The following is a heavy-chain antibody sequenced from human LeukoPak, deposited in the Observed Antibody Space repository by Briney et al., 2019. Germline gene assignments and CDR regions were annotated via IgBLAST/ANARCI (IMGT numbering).Heavy chain of an antibody. V-gene: IGHV3-30*01. J-gene: IGHJ4*02. CDR2: ISYDGSNK. CDR3: AGPLAGTTGFDY. CDR1: GFTFSSYA. Sequence: GGSLRLSCAASGFTFSSYAMHWVRQAPGKGLEWVAVISYDGSNKYYADSVKGRFTISRDNSKNTLYLRMNSLRAEDTAVYYCAGPLAGTTGFDYWGQGTLVTVSS. D-gene: IGHD1-14*01.